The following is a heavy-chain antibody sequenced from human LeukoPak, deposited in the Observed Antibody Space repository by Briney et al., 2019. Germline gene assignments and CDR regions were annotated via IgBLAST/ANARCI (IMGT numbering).Heavy chain of an antibody. J-gene: IGHJ1*01. Sequence: GGSLRLSCAASGFTFSSYGMHWVRQAPGKGLEWVANIKEDGSEKYYVDSVKGRFTISRDNSKNTLYLQMNSLRAEDTAVYYCAKGRSVVTGVPEYFQHWGQGTLVTVSS. V-gene: IGHV3-7*03. CDR2: IKEDGSEK. CDR1: GFTFSSYG. D-gene: IGHD2-21*02. CDR3: AKGRSVVTGVPEYFQH.